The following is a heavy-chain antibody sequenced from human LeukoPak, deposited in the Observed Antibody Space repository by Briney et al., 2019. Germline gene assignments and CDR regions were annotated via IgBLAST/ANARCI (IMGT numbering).Heavy chain of an antibody. Sequence: GGSLRLSCAASGFTFSSYGMSWVRQAPGKGLEWVAVISYDGSNKYYADSVKGRFTISRDNSKNTLYLQMNSLRAEDTAVYYCARGPGDYYDSSGYYTFSYWGQGTLVTVSS. CDR1: GFTFSSYG. D-gene: IGHD3-22*01. CDR3: ARGPGDYYDSSGYYTFSY. V-gene: IGHV3-30*03. J-gene: IGHJ4*02. CDR2: ISYDGSNK.